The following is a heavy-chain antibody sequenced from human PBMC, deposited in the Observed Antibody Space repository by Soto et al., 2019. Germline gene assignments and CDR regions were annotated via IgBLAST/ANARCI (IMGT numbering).Heavy chain of an antibody. D-gene: IGHD3-16*02. CDR2: IYYSGST. CDR1: GGSISNYY. V-gene: IGHV4-59*12. J-gene: IGHJ3*02. CDR3: ARAVFMITFAGVIVLYPFDI. Sequence: SENLALTSTVSGGSISNYYWHWIRQPPGKGLEWIAYIYYSGSTSYNPSLKSRVTISVDRSKNQFSLKLSSVTAADTAVYYCARAVFMITFAGVIVLYPFDIRCQ.